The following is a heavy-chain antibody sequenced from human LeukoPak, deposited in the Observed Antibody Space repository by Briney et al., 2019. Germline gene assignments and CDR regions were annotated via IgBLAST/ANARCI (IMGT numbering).Heavy chain of an antibody. CDR1: GFSFNNDW. D-gene: IGHD2-15*01. J-gene: IGHJ6*02. Sequence: GGSLRLSCATSGFSFNNDWMDWVRQAPGKGLEWVANINQDGSEKNCLDSVKGRFTISRDNSKNTLYLQMNSLRAEDTAVYYCARRIQVAATHYYYYYGMDVWGQGTTVTVSS. V-gene: IGHV3-7*01. CDR2: INQDGSEK. CDR3: ARRIQVAATHYYYYYGMDV.